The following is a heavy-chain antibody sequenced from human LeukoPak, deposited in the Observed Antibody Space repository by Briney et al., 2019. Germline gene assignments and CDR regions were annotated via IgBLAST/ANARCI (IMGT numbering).Heavy chain of an antibody. J-gene: IGHJ3*02. V-gene: IGHV4-34*01. CDR2: INHSGST. Sequence: SETLSLTCAVYGGSFSGYYWSWIRQPPGKGLEWIGEINHSGSTNYNPSLKSRVTISVDTSKNQFSLKLSSVTAADTAVYYCARGGGNYDFWSSYYAYAFDIWGQGTMVTVSS. CDR1: GGSFSGYY. D-gene: IGHD3-3*01. CDR3: ARGGGNYDFWSSYYAYAFDI.